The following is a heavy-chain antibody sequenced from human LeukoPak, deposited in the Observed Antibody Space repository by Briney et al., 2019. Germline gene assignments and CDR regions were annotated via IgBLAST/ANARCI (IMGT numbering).Heavy chain of an antibody. CDR3: ARVSYGGNSGLDY. CDR1: GFTFSSYS. V-gene: IGHV3-21*01. CDR2: ISSSSSYI. Sequence: GSLRLSCAASGFTFSSYSMNWVRQAPGKGPEWVSSISSSSSYIYYADSVKGRFTISRDNAKNSLYLQMNSLRAEDTAVYYCARVSYGGNSGLDYWGQGTLVTVSS. J-gene: IGHJ4*02. D-gene: IGHD4-23*01.